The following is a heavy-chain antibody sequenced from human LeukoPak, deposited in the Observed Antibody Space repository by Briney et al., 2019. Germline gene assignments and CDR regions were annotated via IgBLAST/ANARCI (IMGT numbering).Heavy chain of an antibody. J-gene: IGHJ4*02. D-gene: IGHD3-10*02. CDR1: GFTFSAHA. Sequence: TGGSLRLSCAASGFTFSAHAMTWVRQAPGKGLEWVSGLSGSGGSTYYADSVKGRFTISRDDSKNRLYLQMNSLRAEDTAIYYCAKVLETYYYVPYFDYWGQGTLVTVSS. CDR3: AKVLETYYYVPYFDY. CDR2: LSGSGGST. V-gene: IGHV3-23*01.